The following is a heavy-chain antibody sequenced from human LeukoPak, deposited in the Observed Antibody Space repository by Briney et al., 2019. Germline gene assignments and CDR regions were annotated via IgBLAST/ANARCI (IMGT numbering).Heavy chain of an antibody. Sequence: PGGSLRLSCAASGFTFSSYAMSWVRRAPGKGLEWVSAISGSGGSTYYADSVKGRFTISRDNSKNTLYLQMNSLRAEDTAVYYCAKFKSGYDILTGYDFDYWGQGTLVTVSS. CDR3: AKFKSGYDILTGYDFDY. D-gene: IGHD3-9*01. CDR2: ISGSGGST. V-gene: IGHV3-23*01. CDR1: GFTFSSYA. J-gene: IGHJ4*02.